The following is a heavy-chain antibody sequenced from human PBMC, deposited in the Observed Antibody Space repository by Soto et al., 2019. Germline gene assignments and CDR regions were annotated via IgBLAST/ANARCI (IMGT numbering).Heavy chain of an antibody. CDR1: GYSISSGYY. Sequence: SETLSLTCAVSGYSISSGYYWGWIRQPPGKGLEWIGSIYHSGSTYYNPSLKSRVTISVDTSKNQFSLKLSSVTAADTAVYYCARFAKEENPKVGSWYYFDYWGQGTRVTVSS. D-gene: IGHD6-13*01. CDR2: IYHSGST. J-gene: IGHJ4*02. CDR3: ARFAKEENPKVGSWYYFDY. V-gene: IGHV4-38-2*01.